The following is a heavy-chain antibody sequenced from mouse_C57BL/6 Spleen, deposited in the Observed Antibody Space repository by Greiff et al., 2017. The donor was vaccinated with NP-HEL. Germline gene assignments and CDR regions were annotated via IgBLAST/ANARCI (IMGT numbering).Heavy chain of an antibody. J-gene: IGHJ2*01. Sequence: VQLQQSGAELMKPGASVKLSCKATGYTFTGYWIAWVKQRPGHGLEWIGEILPGSGSTNYNEKFKGKATFTADTSSNTAYMQLSSLTTEDSAIYDRVVTTVVEYFDYWGQGTTLTVSS. V-gene: IGHV1-9*01. CDR2: ILPGSGST. CDR1: GYTFTGYW. D-gene: IGHD1-1*01. CDR3: VVTTVVEYFDY.